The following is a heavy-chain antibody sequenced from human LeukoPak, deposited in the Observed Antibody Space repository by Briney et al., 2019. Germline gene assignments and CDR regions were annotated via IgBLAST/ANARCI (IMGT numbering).Heavy chain of an antibody. D-gene: IGHD7-27*01. CDR2: ISSSGSTI. CDR3: AIITGMSPKYYYYGMDV. Sequence: GGSLRLSCAASGFTFSSYEMNWVRQAPGKGLEWVSYISSSGSTIYYADSVKGRFTISRDNAKNSLYLQMNSLRAEDTAVYYCAIITGMSPKYYYYGMDVWGQGTTVTVSS. J-gene: IGHJ6*02. V-gene: IGHV3-48*03. CDR1: GFTFSSYE.